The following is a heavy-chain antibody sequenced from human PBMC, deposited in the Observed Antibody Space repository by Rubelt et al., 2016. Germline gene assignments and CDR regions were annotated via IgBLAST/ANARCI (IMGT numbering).Heavy chain of an antibody. D-gene: IGHD3-10*01. J-gene: IGHJ4*02. CDR3: AGAPKKNYGSGSFLFDY. CDR2: SGNT. Sequence: SGNTGYAQKFQGRVTLTRNTSISTAYMELSSLRSEDTAMYYCAGAPKKNYGSGSFLFDYWGQGTLVTVSS. V-gene: IGHV1-8*01.